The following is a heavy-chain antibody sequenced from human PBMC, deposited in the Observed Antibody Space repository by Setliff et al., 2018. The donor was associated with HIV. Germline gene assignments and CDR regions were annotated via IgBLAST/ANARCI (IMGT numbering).Heavy chain of an antibody. CDR1: GGSVGSSSYY. J-gene: IGHJ3*01. CDR3: ARDDSIVLVPAIMRGDGFDF. CDR2: IYYTGNT. V-gene: IGHV4-39*07. Sequence: ETLSLTCTVSGGSVGSSSYYWAWIRQPPGKGLEWIGSIYYTGNTKYNPSLESRVTFSIDTSENQFSLRLASVTAADTAIYYCARDDSIVLVPAIMRGDGFDFWGQGRMVTVPS. D-gene: IGHD2-2*01.